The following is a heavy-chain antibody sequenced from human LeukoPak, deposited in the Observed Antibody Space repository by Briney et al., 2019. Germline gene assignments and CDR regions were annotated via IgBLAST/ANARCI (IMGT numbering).Heavy chain of an antibody. J-gene: IGHJ4*02. CDR3: AKESQRGYSYGYIRDYFDS. D-gene: IGHD5-18*01. CDR2: IRYDGSNK. V-gene: IGHV3-30*02. CDR1: GFTFSSYG. Sequence: GGSLRLSCAASGFTFSSYGLHWVRQAPGKGLEWVAFIRYDGSNKYYADSVKGRFTISRDKSKNTLYLQMNSLRVEDTAVYYCAKESQRGYSYGYIRDYFDSWGQGTLVTVSS.